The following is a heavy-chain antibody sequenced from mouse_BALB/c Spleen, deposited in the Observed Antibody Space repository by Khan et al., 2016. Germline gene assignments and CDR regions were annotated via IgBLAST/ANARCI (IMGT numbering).Heavy chain of an antibody. CDR1: GYSFTRYW. CDR3: RKSAYGNHPLYAMAY. Sequence: QVQLQQSGTELVRPGASVKLSCKASGYSFTRYWMNWVKQRPGQGLEWIGMIHPSDSESRLNQTFKDKATLTVDNSSSIAYMQLSSLTSEDSAVYYCRKSAYGNHPLYAMAYWGQGTSDTVSS. CDR2: IHPSDSES. J-gene: IGHJ4*01. V-gene: IGHV1-61*01. D-gene: IGHD2-1*01.